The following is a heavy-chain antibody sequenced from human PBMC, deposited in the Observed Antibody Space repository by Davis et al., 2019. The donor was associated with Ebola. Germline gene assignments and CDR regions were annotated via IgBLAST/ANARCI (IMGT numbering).Heavy chain of an antibody. Sequence: GESLKISCAASGFTFSSYSMNWVRQAPGKGLEWVSSISSSSSYIYYADSVKGRFTISRDNAKNSLYLQMNSLRAEDTAVYYCARDFFIRVVEDDGRWGQGTLVTVSS. CDR1: GFTFSSYS. CDR3: ARDFFIRVVEDDGR. J-gene: IGHJ4*02. V-gene: IGHV3-21*01. CDR2: ISSSSSYI. D-gene: IGHD3-16*01.